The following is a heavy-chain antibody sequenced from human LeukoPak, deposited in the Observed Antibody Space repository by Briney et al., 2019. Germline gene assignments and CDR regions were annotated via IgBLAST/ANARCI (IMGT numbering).Heavy chain of an antibody. V-gene: IGHV4-31*03. CDR1: GGSISSGAYY. D-gene: IGHD3-9*01. J-gene: IGHJ4*02. Sequence: SETLSLTCTVSGGSISSGAYYWTWIRQHPAKGLEWIGYIFSSGTTYYNPSLKSRITISLDTSKNQFSLKLTSMTAADTAVYYCGRSLTGYFHLDYWGQGTLVTVSS. CDR2: IFSSGTT. CDR3: GRSLTGYFHLDY.